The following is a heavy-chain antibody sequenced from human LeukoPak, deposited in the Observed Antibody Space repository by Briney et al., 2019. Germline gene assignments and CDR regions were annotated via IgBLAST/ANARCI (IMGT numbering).Heavy chain of an antibody. CDR3: AGDRGYCSSTSCYFGGGYFDY. Sequence: GGSLRLSCAASGFTFSSYNMNWVRQAPGKGLEWVSSISSSSSYIYYADSVKGRFTISRDNAKNSLYLQMNSLRAEDTAVYYCAGDRGYCSSTSCYFGGGYFDYWGQGTLVTVSS. D-gene: IGHD2-2*01. CDR2: ISSSSSYI. V-gene: IGHV3-21*01. CDR1: GFTFSSYN. J-gene: IGHJ4*02.